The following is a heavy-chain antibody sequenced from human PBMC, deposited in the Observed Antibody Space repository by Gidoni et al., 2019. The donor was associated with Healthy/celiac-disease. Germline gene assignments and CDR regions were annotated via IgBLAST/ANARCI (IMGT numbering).Heavy chain of an antibody. V-gene: IGHV4-59*01. CDR1: GGSLSSSY. J-gene: IGHJ4*02. Sequence: QVQLQESGPGLVKPSETLSLTCTVSGGSLSSSYWSWIRQPPGKGLEWIGYIYYSGSTHYTPSLKSRVTISVDTSNTQFSLKLSSVTAADTAVYYCAREADYWGQGTLVTVSS. CDR2: IYYSGST. CDR3: AREADY.